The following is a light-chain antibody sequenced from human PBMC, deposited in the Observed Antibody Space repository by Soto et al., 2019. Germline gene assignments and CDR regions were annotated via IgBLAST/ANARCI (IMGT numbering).Light chain of an antibody. V-gene: IGKV3-20*01. CDR3: QQYGSSPPT. Sequence: EIVLTQSPGTLSLSPGGRATLYCRASQSVSSSYLAWYQQKPGQAPRLLIYGASSRATGIPDRFSGSGSGTDFTLTISRLEPEDFAVYYCQQYGSSPPTFGQGTKV. CDR2: GAS. CDR1: QSVSSSY. J-gene: IGKJ1*01.